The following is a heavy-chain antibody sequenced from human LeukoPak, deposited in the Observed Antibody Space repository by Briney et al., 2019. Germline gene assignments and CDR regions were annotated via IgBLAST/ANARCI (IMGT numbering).Heavy chain of an antibody. CDR2: ITHSGST. J-gene: IGHJ4*02. D-gene: IGHD6-13*01. Sequence: SETLSLTCAVYGGSFSGYYWSWIRQPPGKGLEWIGEITHSGSTNYNPSLKSRVTISVDTSKNQFSLKLSSVTAADTAVYYCARGLAAAGYVLDWGQGTLVTVSS. V-gene: IGHV4-34*01. CDR1: GGSFSGYY. CDR3: ARGLAAAGYVLD.